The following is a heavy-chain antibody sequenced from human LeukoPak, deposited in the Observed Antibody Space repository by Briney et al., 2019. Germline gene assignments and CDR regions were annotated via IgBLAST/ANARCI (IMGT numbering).Heavy chain of an antibody. CDR1: GGSISSYY. CDR2: IYTSGST. D-gene: IGHD2-15*01. CDR3: ARSSNRPRILSFDY. Sequence: SETLSLTCTVSGGSISSYYWSWIRQPAGKGLEWIGRIYTSGSTNYNPSLKSRVTISVKTSKNQFSLKLRSVTAADTAVYYCARSSNRPRILSFDYWGQGTLVTVSS. V-gene: IGHV4-4*07. J-gene: IGHJ4*02.